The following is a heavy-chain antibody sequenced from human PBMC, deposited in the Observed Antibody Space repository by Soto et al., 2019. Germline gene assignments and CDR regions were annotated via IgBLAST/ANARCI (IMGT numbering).Heavy chain of an antibody. D-gene: IGHD3-10*01. V-gene: IGHV1-8*01. CDR1: GNTFTSYD. J-gene: IGHJ4*02. CDR3: ARGRASGSYYLLDY. Sequence: ASVKVSCKASGNTFTSYDIDWVRQATGHGLEWMGWINPNSGNIGYAQKFQGRVTMTRDTAIRTAYMEVSRLRSDDTAVYYCARGRASGSYYLLDYWGQGTLVTVSS. CDR2: INPNSGNI.